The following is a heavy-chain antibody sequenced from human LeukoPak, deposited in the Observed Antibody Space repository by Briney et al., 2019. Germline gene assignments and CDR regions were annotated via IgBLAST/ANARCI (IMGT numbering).Heavy chain of an antibody. V-gene: IGHV4-30-4*08. CDR1: GGSISSGDYY. Sequence: SETLSLTCTVSGGSISSGDYYWSWIRQPPGKGLEWIGYIYYSGSTYYNPSLKSRVTISVDTAKNQHSLKLSSVIAADMAVYYCARHEGYCSGGRCYPFFDYWGQGTLVTVSS. J-gene: IGHJ4*02. CDR3: ARHEGYCSGGRCYPFFDY. D-gene: IGHD2-15*01. CDR2: IYYSGST.